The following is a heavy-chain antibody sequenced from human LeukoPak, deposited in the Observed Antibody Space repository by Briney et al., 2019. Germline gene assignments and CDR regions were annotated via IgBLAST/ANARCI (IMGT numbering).Heavy chain of an antibody. V-gene: IGHV4-39*07. Sequence: SETLSLTCLVSGGSISSTSYYWGWIRQSPGRGLEWIGSFYYTGSIFDNRSLRSRVTISIDMSKNQFLLKLTSVTAADTAVYYCARVRVPAAIYWYFDLWGRGTLVTVSS. CDR2: FYYTGSI. D-gene: IGHD2-2*02. CDR3: ARVRVPAAIYWYFDL. CDR1: GGSISSTSYY. J-gene: IGHJ2*01.